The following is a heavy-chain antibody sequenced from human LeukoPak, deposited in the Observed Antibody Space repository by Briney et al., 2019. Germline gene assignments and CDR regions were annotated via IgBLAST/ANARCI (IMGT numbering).Heavy chain of an antibody. CDR2: IEPAGSAT. D-gene: IGHD2-15*01. CDR1: GFAFSSYW. V-gene: IGHV3-7*01. CDR3: GRFGYVSAVDT. J-gene: IGHJ5*02. Sequence: GGSLRLSCGASGFAFSSYWMTWLRQAPGKGLEFVANIEPAGSATYYADSVKGRFPISRDNTKNLLYLQMNSLTAEDSAVYHCGRFGYVSAVDTWGQGALVTVSS.